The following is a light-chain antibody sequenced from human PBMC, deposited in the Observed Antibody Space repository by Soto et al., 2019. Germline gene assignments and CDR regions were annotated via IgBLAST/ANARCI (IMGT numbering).Light chain of an antibody. CDR3: QQYNNWPPIFT. V-gene: IGKV3-15*01. CDR2: GAS. Sequence: EIVMTQSPATLSVSPGERATLSCRASQSVSSNLAWYQQKPSQAPRLLIYGASTRATGIPARFSGSGSGTEFTLTISSLQSEDFAVYYCQQYNNWPPIFTFGPGTKVDI. J-gene: IGKJ3*01. CDR1: QSVSSN.